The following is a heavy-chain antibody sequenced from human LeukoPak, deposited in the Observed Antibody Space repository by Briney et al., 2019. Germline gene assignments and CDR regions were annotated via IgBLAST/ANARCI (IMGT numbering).Heavy chain of an antibody. CDR3: ARDRAPMVRGVIGY. CDR2: ISSSSSYI. CDR1: GFTFNSYS. J-gene: IGHJ4*02. D-gene: IGHD3-10*01. V-gene: IGHV3-21*01. Sequence: GGSLRLSCAASGFTFNSYSMNWVRQAPGKGLEWVSSISSSSSYIYYADSVKGRFTISRDNAKNSLYLQMNSLRAEDTAVYYCARDRAPMVRGVIGYWGQGTLVTVSS.